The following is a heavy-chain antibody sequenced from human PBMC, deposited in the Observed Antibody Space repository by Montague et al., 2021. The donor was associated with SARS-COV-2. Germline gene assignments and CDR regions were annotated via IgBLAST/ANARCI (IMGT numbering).Heavy chain of an antibody. CDR3: ALDNLYASSDYDY. Sequence: SETLSLTCNVSGGSISNYYWSWIRLPPGKGLEWIGYIYYTGTTNYNPSLKSRVTMSVDTSKNQFSLKLSSVTAADTAVYSCALDNLYASSDYDYWGQGTLVTVSS. D-gene: IGHD3-22*01. V-gene: IGHV4-59*01. J-gene: IGHJ4*02. CDR1: GGSISNYY. CDR2: IYYTGTT.